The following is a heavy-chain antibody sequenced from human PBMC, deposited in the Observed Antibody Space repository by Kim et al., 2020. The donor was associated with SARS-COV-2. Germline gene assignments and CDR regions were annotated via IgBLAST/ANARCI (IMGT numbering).Heavy chain of an antibody. Sequence: ASVKVSCRASGYTFTSYDINWVRQATGQGLEWMGWMNPIRNDTGYGRNFQGRVTMTIDTSISTAYMELSSLRSDDTAVYYCARGFFDRLLSWGQGTLVTVSS. J-gene: IGHJ5*02. CDR2: MNPIRNDT. CDR1: GYTFTSYD. V-gene: IGHV1-8*01. D-gene: IGHD3-9*01. CDR3: ARGFFDRLLS.